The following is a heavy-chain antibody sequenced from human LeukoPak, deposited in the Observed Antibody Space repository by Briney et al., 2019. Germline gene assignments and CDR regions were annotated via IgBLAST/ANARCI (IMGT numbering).Heavy chain of an antibody. CDR1: GFTFGSYW. J-gene: IGHJ4*02. V-gene: IGHV3-74*01. Sequence: PGGSLRLSCAASGFTFGSYWMHWVRQAPGKGLVWVSRSNRDGSSTNYADSVKGRFTISRDNAKNTLYLQMNSLRAEDTGVYYCARDLDTAMEYWGQGTLVAVSS. CDR3: ARDLDTAMEY. D-gene: IGHD5-18*01. CDR2: SNRDGSST.